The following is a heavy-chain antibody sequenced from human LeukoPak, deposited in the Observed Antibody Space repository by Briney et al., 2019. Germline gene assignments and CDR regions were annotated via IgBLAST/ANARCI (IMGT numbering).Heavy chain of an antibody. Sequence: SVKVSCKASGGAFSSYAISWVRQVPGQGLEWMGGIIPIFGTANYAQKFQGRVTITADESTGTAYMELSSLRSEDTAVYYCARSPRIAAASFDIWGQGTMVTVSS. V-gene: IGHV1-69*01. CDR3: ARSPRIAAASFDI. CDR2: IIPIFGTA. J-gene: IGHJ3*02. D-gene: IGHD6-13*01. CDR1: GGAFSSYA.